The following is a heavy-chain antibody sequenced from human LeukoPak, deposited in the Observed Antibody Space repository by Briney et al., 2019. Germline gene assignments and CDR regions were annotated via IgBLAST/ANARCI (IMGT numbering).Heavy chain of an antibody. CDR2: IRYDASNE. V-gene: IGHV3-30*02. CDR1: GFTFTNYG. Sequence: PRGSLRLSCAASGFTFTNYGMHWVRQAPGKGLEWLTFIRYDASNEFYAGSVKGRFTISRDNSKNTLFLQMNSLKVEDTAVYYCAKTIVLMMYDTPAALDIWGQGTMVTVSS. CDR3: AKTIVLMMYDTPAALDI. D-gene: IGHD2-8*01. J-gene: IGHJ3*02.